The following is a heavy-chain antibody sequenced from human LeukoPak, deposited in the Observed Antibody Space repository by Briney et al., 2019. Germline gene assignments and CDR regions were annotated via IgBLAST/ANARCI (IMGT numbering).Heavy chain of an antibody. CDR2: INSDGSST. CDR1: GFTFSSYA. D-gene: IGHD3-22*01. CDR3: ARDLGQYYDTSDNWFDP. J-gene: IGHJ5*02. Sequence: HPGGSLRLSCAASGFTFSSYAMSWVRQAPGKGLVWVSRINSDGSSTSYADSVKGRFTISRDNAKNTLNLQMNSLRAEDTAVYYCARDLGQYYDTSDNWFDPWGQGTLVTVSS. V-gene: IGHV3-74*01.